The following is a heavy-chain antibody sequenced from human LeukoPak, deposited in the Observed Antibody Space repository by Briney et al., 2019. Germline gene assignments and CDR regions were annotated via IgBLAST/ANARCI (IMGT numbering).Heavy chain of an antibody. J-gene: IGHJ5*02. CDR1: GGTFSSYA. D-gene: IGHD4-23*01. CDR2: INTGNGNA. V-gene: IGHV1-3*04. Sequence: ASVKVSCKASGGTFSSYAISWVRQAPGQGLEWMGWINTGNGNAKYSQKFQGRVTITRDTSASTAYMELSSLKSEDTGVYFCARADNGGNWFDPWGQGTLVTVSS. CDR3: ARADNGGNWFDP.